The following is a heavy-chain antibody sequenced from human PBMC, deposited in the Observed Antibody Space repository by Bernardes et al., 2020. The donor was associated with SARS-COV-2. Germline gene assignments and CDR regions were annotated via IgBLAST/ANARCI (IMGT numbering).Heavy chain of an antibody. CDR1: GYTFTSYG. V-gene: IGHV1-18*01. CDR2: ISAYNGTT. Sequence: ASVKVSCKASGYTFTSYGISWVRQAPGQGLEWMGWISAYNGTTTYAQKLQGRVTMTTDTSTSTAYMELRSLRSDDTAVYYCAREEGYQLLYYYYYYGMDVWGQGTTVTVSS. J-gene: IGHJ6*02. CDR3: AREEGYQLLYYYYYYGMDV. D-gene: IGHD2-2*01.